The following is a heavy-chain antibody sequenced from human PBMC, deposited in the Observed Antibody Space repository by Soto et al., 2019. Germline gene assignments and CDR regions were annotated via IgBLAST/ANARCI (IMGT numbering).Heavy chain of an antibody. D-gene: IGHD5-12*01. J-gene: IGHJ3*02. CDR1: GGTFSSYA. V-gene: IGHV1-69*13. CDR3: ARDGYNRIPPAFDI. Sequence: SVKVSCKASGGTFSSYAISWVRQAPGQGLEWMGGIIPIFGTANCAQKFQGRVTITADESTSTAYMELSSLRSEDTAVYYCARDGYNRIPPAFDIWGQGTMVTVSS. CDR2: IIPIFGTA.